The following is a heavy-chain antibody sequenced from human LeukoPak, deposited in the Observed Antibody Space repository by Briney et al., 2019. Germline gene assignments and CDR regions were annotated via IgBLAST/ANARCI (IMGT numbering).Heavy chain of an antibody. V-gene: IGHV3-20*04. Sequence: GGSLRLSCAASGFTFDDYGMSWVRQAPGKGLEWVSGINWNGGSTGYADSVKGRFTISRDNSKNTLYLQMNSLRAEDTAVYYCAKEIGELLIDYWGQGTLVTVSS. CDR1: GFTFDDYG. J-gene: IGHJ4*02. CDR2: INWNGGST. CDR3: AKEIGELLIDY. D-gene: IGHD3-10*01.